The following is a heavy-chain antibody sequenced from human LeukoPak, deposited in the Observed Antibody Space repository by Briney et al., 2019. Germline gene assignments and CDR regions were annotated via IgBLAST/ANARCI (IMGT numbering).Heavy chain of an antibody. D-gene: IGHD5-24*01. J-gene: IGHJ6*03. Sequence: PGRSLRLSCAASGFIFSHSIMHGVRQAPGKGLEWVAVVEADGKNMYYADSVKGRFTISRDNSQNTVYLQMNSLRADDTAVYYCAREKSRDDHNEGLYYYYMDVWGKGTTVTVSS. CDR2: VEADGKNM. CDR3: AREKSRDDHNEGLYYYYMDV. CDR1: GFIFSHSI. V-gene: IGHV3-30*04.